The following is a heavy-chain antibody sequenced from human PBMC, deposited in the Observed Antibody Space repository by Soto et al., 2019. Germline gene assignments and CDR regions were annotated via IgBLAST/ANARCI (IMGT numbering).Heavy chain of an antibody. Sequence: QVQLVESGGGLVKPGGSLRLSCAASGFTFSDYYMTWIRQAPGKGLEWVSYIRSGGSTVYYADSVKGRFTISRDNAKNSLYLQMNTLRAEDTAEYYCARVRDFLQNSANYDAAFDIWGQGTMVTVSS. D-gene: IGHD1-26*01. J-gene: IGHJ3*02. CDR2: IRSGGSTV. CDR1: GFTFSDYY. V-gene: IGHV3-11*01. CDR3: ARVRDFLQNSANYDAAFDI.